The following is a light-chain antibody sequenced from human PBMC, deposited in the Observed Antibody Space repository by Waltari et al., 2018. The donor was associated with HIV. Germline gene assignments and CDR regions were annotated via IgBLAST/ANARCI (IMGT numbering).Light chain of an antibody. Sequence: QLVMPLSLCASAFLGAPVLITCPLTGGLSSSAIAWHQHQPEKCPRYLMKLKSDGSHNREDEIPDRFSASNSGADHHLTISSLQSEDEGYYYCQTWDTGPVFGGGTKLTVL. J-gene: IGLJ3*02. CDR1: GGLSSSA. V-gene: IGLV4-69*01. CDR3: QTWDTGPV. CDR2: LKSDGSH.